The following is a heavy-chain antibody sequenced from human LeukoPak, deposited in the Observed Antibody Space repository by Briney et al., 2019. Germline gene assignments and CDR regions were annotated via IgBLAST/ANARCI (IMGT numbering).Heavy chain of an antibody. J-gene: IGHJ4*02. CDR2: IYSGGST. CDR3: ARDLIGGSYLD. D-gene: IGHD1-26*01. V-gene: IGHV3-66*01. Sequence: GGSLRLSCAASGFTVSNNYMSWVRQAPGKGLEWVSIIYSGGSTYYADSVKGRFTISRDNAKNSLYLQMNSLRAEDTAVYYCARDLIGGSYLDWGQGTPVTVSS. CDR1: GFTVSNNY.